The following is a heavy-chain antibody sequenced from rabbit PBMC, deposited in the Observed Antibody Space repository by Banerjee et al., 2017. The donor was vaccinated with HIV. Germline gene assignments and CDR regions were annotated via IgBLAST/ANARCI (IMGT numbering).Heavy chain of an antibody. V-gene: IGHV1S45*01. CDR1: GFSFSSNW. J-gene: IGHJ4*01. CDR2: IDTNDGDT. CDR3: ARVGGVGVYGYATS. Sequence: LEESGGGLVKPGGTLTLTCTVSGFSFSSNWICWVRQAPGKGLEWIACIDTNDGDTDYANWPKGRFTISKTSSTTVTLQMTSLTAADTATYFCARVGGVGVYGYATSWGPGTLVTVS. D-gene: IGHD6-1*01.